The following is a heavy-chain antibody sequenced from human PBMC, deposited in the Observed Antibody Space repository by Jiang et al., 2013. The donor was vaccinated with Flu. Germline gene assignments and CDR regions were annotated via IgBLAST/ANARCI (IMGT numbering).Heavy chain of an antibody. J-gene: IGHJ4*02. CDR2: SYYSGST. Sequence: GSGLVKPSETLSLTCTVSGGSVSSGSYYWSWIRQPPGKGLEWIGYSYYSGSTNYNPSLKSRVTISVDTSKNQFSLKLSSVTAADTAVYYCVRVKKXYYDSSGTDEYWGQG. D-gene: IGHD3-22*01. CDR1: GGSVSSGSYY. V-gene: IGHV4-61*01. CDR3: VRVKKXYYDSSGTDEY.